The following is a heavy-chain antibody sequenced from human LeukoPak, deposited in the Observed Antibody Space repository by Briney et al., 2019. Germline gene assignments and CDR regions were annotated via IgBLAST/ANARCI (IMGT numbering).Heavy chain of an antibody. Sequence: SETLSLTCTVSGDSISSTNYYWGWIRPPPGKGLEWIGSIYYSRSTYYNPSLESRVTISVDTSKNQFSLKLSCVTAADTAVYYCTTSGWYLLPGVYWGEGTLVTVSS. V-gene: IGHV4-39*01. D-gene: IGHD6-19*01. CDR3: TTSGWYLLPGVY. CDR2: IYYSRST. CDR1: GDSISSTNYY. J-gene: IGHJ4*02.